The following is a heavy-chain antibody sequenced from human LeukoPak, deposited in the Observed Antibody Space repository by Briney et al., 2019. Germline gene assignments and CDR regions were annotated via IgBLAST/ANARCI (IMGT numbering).Heavy chain of an antibody. CDR3: ARGTKYYYDSSGYYYEDY. J-gene: IGHJ4*02. CDR1: GYTFTSYG. Sequence: GASVKVSCKGSGYTFTSYGISWVRQAPGQGLEWMGWISAYNGNTNYAQKLQGRVTMTRDTSISTAYMELSRLRSDDTAVYYCARGTKYYYDSSGYYYEDYWGQGTLVTVSS. V-gene: IGHV1-18*01. CDR2: ISAYNGNT. D-gene: IGHD3-22*01.